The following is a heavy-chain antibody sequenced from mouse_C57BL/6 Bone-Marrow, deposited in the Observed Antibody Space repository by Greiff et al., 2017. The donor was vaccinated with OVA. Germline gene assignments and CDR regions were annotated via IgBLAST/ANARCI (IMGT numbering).Heavy chain of an antibody. Sequence: QVQLQQSGPELVKPGASVKISCKASGYAFSSSWMNWVKQRPGKGLEWIGRIYPGDGDTNYNGKFKGKATLTADKSSSTAYMQLSSLTSEDSAVYFCASRIPYYYGSSYWYFDVWGTGTTVTVSS. CDR3: ASRIPYYYGSSYWYFDV. V-gene: IGHV1-82*01. D-gene: IGHD1-1*01. CDR2: IYPGDGDT. J-gene: IGHJ1*03. CDR1: GYAFSSSW.